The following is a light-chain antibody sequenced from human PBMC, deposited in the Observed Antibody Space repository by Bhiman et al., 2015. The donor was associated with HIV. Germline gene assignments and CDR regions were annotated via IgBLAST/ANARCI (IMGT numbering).Light chain of an antibody. J-gene: IGLJ1*01. CDR2: EVS. V-gene: IGLV2-8*01. CDR3: GTWHSALSGGGV. CDR1: SSDVGGYNY. Sequence: QSALTQPPSASGSPGQSVTISCTGTSSDVGGYNYVSWYQQHPGKAPKLMIYEVSKRPSGIPDRFSGSKSGTSATLGITGLQTGDEADYYCGTWHSALSGGGVFGTGTRVTVL.